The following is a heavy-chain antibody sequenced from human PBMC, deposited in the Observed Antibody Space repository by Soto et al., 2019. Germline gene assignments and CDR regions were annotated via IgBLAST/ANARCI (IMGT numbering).Heavy chain of an antibody. J-gene: IGHJ4*02. CDR1: GGSISSGGYS. V-gene: IGHV4-30-2*01. D-gene: IGHD4-17*01. CDR2: IYHSGST. CDR3: ARGENYAEYRY. Sequence: PSETLSLTCAVSGGSISSGGYSWSWIRQPPGKGLEWIGYIYHSGSTYYNPSLKSRVTISVDRSKNQFSLKLSSVTAADTAVYYCARGENYAEYRYWGQGTLVTVSS.